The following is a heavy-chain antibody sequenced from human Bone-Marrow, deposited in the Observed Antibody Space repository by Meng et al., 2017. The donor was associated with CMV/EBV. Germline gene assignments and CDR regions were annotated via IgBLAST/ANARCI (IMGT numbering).Heavy chain of an antibody. Sequence: GESLKISCAASGFTFSSYAMHWVRQAPGKGLEWVAVISYDGSNKYYADSVKGRFTISRDNSKNTLYLQMNSLRAEDTAVYYCAQRYVAAAGEQDYWGQGTLVSV. D-gene: IGHD6-13*01. J-gene: IGHJ4*02. CDR2: ISYDGSNK. CDR1: GFTFSSYA. CDR3: AQRYVAAAGEQDY. V-gene: IGHV3-30-3*01.